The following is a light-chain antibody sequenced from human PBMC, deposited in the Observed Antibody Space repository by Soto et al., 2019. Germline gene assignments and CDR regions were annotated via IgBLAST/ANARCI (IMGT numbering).Light chain of an antibody. Sequence: IVSTQSPTTLSLSPGERFTLSCRASQSVSNYVAWYQQKPGQAPRLLIYDRGNRATAIPARFTGSGSGTDFTLTISSLEPEDFAVYYCQQRYIWPITFGQGTRLEIK. CDR2: DRG. J-gene: IGKJ5*01. V-gene: IGKV3-11*01. CDR3: QQRYIWPIT. CDR1: QSVSNY.